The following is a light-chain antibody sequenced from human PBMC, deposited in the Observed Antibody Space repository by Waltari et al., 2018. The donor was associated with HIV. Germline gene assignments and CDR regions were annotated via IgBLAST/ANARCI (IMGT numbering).Light chain of an antibody. CDR3: QQYNSYWWT. Sequence: DIQMTQSPSTLSASVGDRVTITCRASQSISSWLAWDQQKPGKAPKLLIYKASSLESGVPSRFSGSGSGTEFTLTISSLQPDDFATYYCQQYNSYWWTFGQGTKVEIK. CDR1: QSISSW. CDR2: KAS. J-gene: IGKJ1*01. V-gene: IGKV1-5*03.